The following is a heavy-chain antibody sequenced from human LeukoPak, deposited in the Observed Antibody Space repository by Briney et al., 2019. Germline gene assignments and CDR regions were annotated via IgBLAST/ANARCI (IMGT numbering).Heavy chain of an antibody. D-gene: IGHD6-13*01. CDR2: IYYSGST. Sequence: NPGGSLRLSCAASGFTFSSYWGWIRQPPGKGLEWIGSIYYSGSTYYNPSLKSRVTISVDTSKNQFSLKLSSVTAADTAVYYCARRRIAAAGRRGWFDPWGQGTLVTVSS. J-gene: IGHJ5*02. V-gene: IGHV4-39*01. CDR1: GFTFSSY. CDR3: ARRRIAAAGRRGWFDP.